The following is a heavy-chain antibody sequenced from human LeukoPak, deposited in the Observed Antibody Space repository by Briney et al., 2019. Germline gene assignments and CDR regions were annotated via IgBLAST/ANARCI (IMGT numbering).Heavy chain of an antibody. V-gene: IGHV6-1*01. J-gene: IGHJ3*02. CDR3: ARDQITDDAFDI. D-gene: IGHD1-20*01. CDR1: GESVSSNSVA. CDR2: TYYRSKWYN. Sequence: SQTLSLTCAISGESVSSNSVAWNWIRQSPSRGLEWLGRTYYRSKWYNDYAVSVKSRITINPDTSKNQFSLQMNSVTPEDTAVYYCARDQITDDAFDIWGQGTMVTVSS.